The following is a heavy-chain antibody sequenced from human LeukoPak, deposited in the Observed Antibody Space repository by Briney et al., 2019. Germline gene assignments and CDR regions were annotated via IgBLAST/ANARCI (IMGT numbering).Heavy chain of an antibody. Sequence: SETLSLTSTVSGDSISSRNIYWGWIRQAPGKGLEWIGTVYHSGSTYYNPSLETRVIISADTSKNQLSLGLSSVTAADTALYYCARHLYFYGSGSRYFDFWGQGTLVTVSS. CDR2: VYHSGST. V-gene: IGHV4-39*01. D-gene: IGHD3-10*01. CDR3: ARHLYFYGSGSRYFDF. CDR1: GDSISSRNIY. J-gene: IGHJ4*02.